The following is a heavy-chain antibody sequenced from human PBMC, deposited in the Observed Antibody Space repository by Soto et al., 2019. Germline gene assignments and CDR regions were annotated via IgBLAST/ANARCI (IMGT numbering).Heavy chain of an antibody. V-gene: IGHV1-69*06. CDR1: GFTFSSYA. CDR3: AREPTYYDILTGSHYYYGMDV. CDR2: IIPIFGTA. Sequence: VQLLESGGGLVQPGGSLRLSCAASGFTFSSYAISWVRQAPGQGLEWMGGIIPIFGTANYAQKFQGRVTITADKSTSTAYMELSSLRSEDTAVYYCAREPTYYDILTGSHYYYGMDVWGQGTTVTVSS. J-gene: IGHJ6*02. D-gene: IGHD3-9*01.